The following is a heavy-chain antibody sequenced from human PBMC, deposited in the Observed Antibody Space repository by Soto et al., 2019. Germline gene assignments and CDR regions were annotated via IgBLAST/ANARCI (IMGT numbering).Heavy chain of an antibody. CDR2: ISGSGGAT. J-gene: IGHJ6*02. CDR1: EFTFSTYA. V-gene: IGHV3-23*01. CDR3: AKDKTGGYSSGWFHYSYGMDV. Sequence: EVQLLESGGGLVQPGGFLTLSCAASEFTFSTYAMTWVRLVPGKGLEWVSGISGSGGATYYTDSVKGRFTISRDNARNTLYLQMTSLRAEDTGIYYCAKDKTGGYSSGWFHYSYGMDVWGQGTTVTVSS. D-gene: IGHD6-19*01.